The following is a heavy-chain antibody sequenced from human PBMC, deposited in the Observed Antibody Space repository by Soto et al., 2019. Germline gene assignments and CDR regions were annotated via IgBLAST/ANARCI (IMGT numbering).Heavy chain of an antibody. CDR3: AGSQYPQGYTTWFDP. Sequence: QVQLQESGPGLVKPSETLSLTCTVSRDFISSYYWSWIRQPPGKGLEWIGYVYHSDRTNYNPSLKSRVTRSVDTSKNQFSLQLTSVTAADTAVSYCAGSQYPQGYTTWFDPWGQGILVTVSS. D-gene: IGHD6-13*01. J-gene: IGHJ5*02. CDR2: VYHSDRT. V-gene: IGHV4-59*01. CDR1: RDFISSYY.